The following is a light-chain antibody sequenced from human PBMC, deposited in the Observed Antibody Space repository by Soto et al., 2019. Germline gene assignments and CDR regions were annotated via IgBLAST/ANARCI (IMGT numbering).Light chain of an antibody. Sequence: EIVLTQSPGTLSLSPGERATLSCRASQSVSSGYLARYQQKPGQAPRLLIYSASSRATGIPDRFSGSASGTDFTLTISRLEPEDFAVYYCQQVRAFGQGTRLEMK. J-gene: IGKJ5*01. V-gene: IGKV3-20*01. CDR3: QQVRA. CDR2: SAS. CDR1: QSVSSGY.